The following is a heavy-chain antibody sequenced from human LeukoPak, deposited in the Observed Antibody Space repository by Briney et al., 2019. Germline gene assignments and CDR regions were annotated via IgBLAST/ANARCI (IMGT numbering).Heavy chain of an antibody. CDR3: ARELRLGELEDAFDI. V-gene: IGHV6-1*01. CDR2: TYYRSKYYN. D-gene: IGHD3-16*01. CDR1: GDTVSSNSAA. Sequence: SQTLSLTCAISGDTVSSNSAAWNWIRQSPWRGLEWLVRTYYRSKYYNDYAVSVKIPITINTDTSKNQFSLQLNSVTPEDTAVYYCARELRLGELEDAFDIWGKGTMVTVSS. J-gene: IGHJ3*02.